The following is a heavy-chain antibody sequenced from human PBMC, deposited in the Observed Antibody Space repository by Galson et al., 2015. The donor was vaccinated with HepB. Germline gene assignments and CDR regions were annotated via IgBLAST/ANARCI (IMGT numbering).Heavy chain of an antibody. CDR3: AREGRVAVANPVDY. CDR1: GYTFTNYA. CDR2: ISAGNGNT. Sequence: SVKVSCKASGYTFTNYAMHWVRQAPGQRLEWMGWISAGNGNTKYSQKFQGRVTITRDTSASAAYMELSSLKSVDTAVYYCAREGRVAVANPVDYWGQGTLVTVSS. V-gene: IGHV1-3*01. D-gene: IGHD6-19*01. J-gene: IGHJ4*02.